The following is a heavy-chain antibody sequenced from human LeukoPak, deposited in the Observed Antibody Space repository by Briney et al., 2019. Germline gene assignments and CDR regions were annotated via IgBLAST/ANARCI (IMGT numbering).Heavy chain of an antibody. J-gene: IGHJ4*02. CDR2: IYSGGST. CDR1: GFTVSSNY. V-gene: IGHV3-53*01. CDR3: ARSTEDYHPPFDY. Sequence: GGSLRLSCAASGFTVSSNYMSWVRQAPGKGLEWVSVIYSGGSTYYADSVKGRFTISRDNSKNTLYLQMNSLRAEDTAVYYCARSTEDYHPPFDYWGQGTLVTVSS. D-gene: IGHD4-11*01.